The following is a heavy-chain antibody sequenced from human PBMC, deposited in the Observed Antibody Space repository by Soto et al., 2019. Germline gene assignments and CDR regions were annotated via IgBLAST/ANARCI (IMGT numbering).Heavy chain of an antibody. CDR1: GDSFNDYY. Sequence: QVQLVQSGAEVRKPGASVTVSCRSSGDSFNDYYIHWVRQAPGQGFEWMGWINPNGGVTKYAQKFQGWVSMTRDTSIRTVYMQLSRIISDDLAVYYCARESGGATATVDYYYFDMDVWGTGTTVTVSS. J-gene: IGHJ6*03. CDR3: ARESGGATATVDYYYFDMDV. D-gene: IGHD5-12*01. CDR2: INPNGGVT. V-gene: IGHV1-2*04.